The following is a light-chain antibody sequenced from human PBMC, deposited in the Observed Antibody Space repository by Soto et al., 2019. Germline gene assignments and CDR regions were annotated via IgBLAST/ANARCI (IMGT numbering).Light chain of an antibody. J-gene: IGKJ1*01. CDR1: QSIGSS. CDR3: QQYNGYSRT. V-gene: IGKV1-5*01. CDR2: DAS. Sequence: DIQMTQSPSTLSASVGDRVTITCRASQSIGSSLAWYQQKPGKAPNLLISDASSLERGVPSRFSGSGSGTEFTLTIRSLQPDDFATYYCQQYNGYSRTFGQGTKVEIK.